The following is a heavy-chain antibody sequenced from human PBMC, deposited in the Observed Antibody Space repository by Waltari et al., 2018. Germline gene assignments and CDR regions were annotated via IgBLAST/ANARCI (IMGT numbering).Heavy chain of an antibody. D-gene: IGHD6-6*01. V-gene: IGHV3-30-3*01. CDR1: GFTFSSYA. CDR2: ISYDGSNK. CDR3: AREISVFETAARHYYYMDV. J-gene: IGHJ6*03. Sequence: QVQLVESGGGVVQPGRSLRLSCAASGFTFSSYAMHWVRQAPGKGLEWVAVISYDGSNKYYADSVKGRFTISRDNSKNTLYLQMNSLRAEDTAVYYCAREISVFETAARHYYYMDVWGKGTTVTVSS.